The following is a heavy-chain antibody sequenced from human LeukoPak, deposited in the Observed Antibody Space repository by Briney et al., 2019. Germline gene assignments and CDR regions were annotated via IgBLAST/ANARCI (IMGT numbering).Heavy chain of an antibody. CDR2: ISWNSGSI. CDR3: AKAYCSSTSCYNGYFDY. V-gene: IGHV3-9*01. Sequence: GGSLRLSCAASGFTFDDYAMHWVRQAPGKGLEWVSGISWNSGSIGYADSVKGRFTISRDNAKNSLYLQMNSLRAEDTALYYCAKAYCSSTSCYNGYFDYWGQGILVTVSS. CDR1: GFTFDDYA. J-gene: IGHJ4*02. D-gene: IGHD2-2*02.